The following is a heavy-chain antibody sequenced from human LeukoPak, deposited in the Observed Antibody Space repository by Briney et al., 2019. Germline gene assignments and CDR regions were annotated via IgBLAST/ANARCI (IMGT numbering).Heavy chain of an antibody. CDR1: GGSISSYY. Sequence: PSETLSLTCTVSGGSISSYYWSWIRQPPGKGLEWIGYIYYSGGTNYNPSLKSRVTISVDTSKNQFSLKLSSVTAADTAVYYCARDAHDFWSGYQDYWGQGTLVTVSS. V-gene: IGHV4-59*01. CDR2: IYYSGGT. J-gene: IGHJ4*02. D-gene: IGHD3-3*01. CDR3: ARDAHDFWSGYQDY.